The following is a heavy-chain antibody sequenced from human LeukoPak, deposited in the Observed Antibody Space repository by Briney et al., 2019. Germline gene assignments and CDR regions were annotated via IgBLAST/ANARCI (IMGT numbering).Heavy chain of an antibody. Sequence: GGSLRLSCAASGFTFSSYAMHWVRQAPGKGLEWVAVISYDGSNKYYADSVKGRFTISRDNSKNTLYLQMNSLRAEDTAVYYCARDEGGKFDYWGQGTLVTVSS. J-gene: IGHJ4*02. D-gene: IGHD1-1*01. CDR2: ISYDGSNK. CDR3: ARDEGGKFDY. CDR1: GFTFSSYA. V-gene: IGHV3-30*14.